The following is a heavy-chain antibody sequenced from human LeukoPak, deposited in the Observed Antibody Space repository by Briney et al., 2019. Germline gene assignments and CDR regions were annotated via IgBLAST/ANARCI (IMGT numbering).Heavy chain of an antibody. Sequence: ASVKVSCKVSGYTLTELSMHWVRQAPGKGLEWMGGFDPEDGETIYAQKFQGRVTMTEDTSTSTAYMELRSLRSDDTAVYYCARNRLDSSDPGNYFDYWGQGTLVTVSS. D-gene: IGHD3-22*01. J-gene: IGHJ4*02. CDR1: GYTLTELS. V-gene: IGHV1-24*01. CDR2: FDPEDGET. CDR3: ARNRLDSSDPGNYFDY.